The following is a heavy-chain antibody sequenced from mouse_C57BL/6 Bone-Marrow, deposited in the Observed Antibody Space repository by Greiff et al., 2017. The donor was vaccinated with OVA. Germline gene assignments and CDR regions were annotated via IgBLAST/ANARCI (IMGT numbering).Heavy chain of an antibody. CDR1: GYTFTSYW. Sequence: QVHVKQPGAELVMPGASVKLSCKASGYTFTSYWMHWVKQRPGQGLEWIGEIDPSDSYTNYNQKFKGKSTLTVDKSSSTAYMQLSSLTSEDSAVYYCAREKDDNLFAYWGQGTLVTVSA. CDR3: AREKDDNLFAY. D-gene: IGHD2-1*01. CDR2: IDPSDSYT. V-gene: IGHV1-69*01. J-gene: IGHJ3*01.